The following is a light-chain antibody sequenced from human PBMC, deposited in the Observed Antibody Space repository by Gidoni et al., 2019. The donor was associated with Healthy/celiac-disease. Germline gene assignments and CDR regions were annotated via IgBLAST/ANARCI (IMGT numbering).Light chain of an antibody. CDR2: AAS. CDR1: QGISSY. Sequence: IQLTQSPSSLSASVGDRVTITCRASQGISSYLAWYQQKPGKDPKLLIYAASTLQSGVPSRFSGSGSWTDFTLTISSLQPEDFVTYYCQQLNSYPLLTFGGGTKVEIK. CDR3: QQLNSYPLLT. V-gene: IGKV1-9*01. J-gene: IGKJ4*01.